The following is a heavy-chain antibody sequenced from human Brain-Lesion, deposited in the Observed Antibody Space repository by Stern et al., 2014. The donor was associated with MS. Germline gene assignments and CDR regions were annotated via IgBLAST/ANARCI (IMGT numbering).Heavy chain of an antibody. Sequence: VQLVQSGAEVKKPGASVKVSCKTSGYIFTGYYIHWVRQAPGQGLEWMAWINPNTGGATYAQKFQDRVTMSRDTSISTAYVELSSLISDDTAVYYCARDQRGITIFGVVTDYYYLGMDVWGQGTTVTVSS. CDR2: INPNTGGA. V-gene: IGHV1-2*02. CDR1: GYIFTGYY. CDR3: ARDQRGITIFGVVTDYYYLGMDV. D-gene: IGHD3-3*01. J-gene: IGHJ6*02.